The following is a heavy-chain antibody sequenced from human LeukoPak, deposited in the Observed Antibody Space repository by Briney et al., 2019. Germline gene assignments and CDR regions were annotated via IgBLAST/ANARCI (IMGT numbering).Heavy chain of an antibody. V-gene: IGHV3-21*01. CDR1: GFAFSTYT. J-gene: IGHJ4*02. D-gene: IGHD3-3*01. CDR3: ARGSPLDYDFWSGYRYQDY. Sequence: GGSLRLSCAASGFAFSTYTMNWVRQAPGKGLEWVSSISSSSSYIFYADSVTGRFTISRDNAKNTLYLQMNSLRAEDTAVYYCARGSPLDYDFWSGYRYQDYWGQGTLVTVSS. CDR2: ISSSSSYI.